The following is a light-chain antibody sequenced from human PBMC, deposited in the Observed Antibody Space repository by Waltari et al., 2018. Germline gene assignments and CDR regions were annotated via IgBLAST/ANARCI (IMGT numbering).Light chain of an antibody. CDR1: RSNIGNNL. CDR3: ASWDDRLSGYV. V-gene: IGLV1-47*01. Sequence: QSVLTQPPAASGTPGQRVTISCSGSRSNIGNNLVYWYQQFPGTAPKLLIYKNYERPSGVPDRFSGSRSGTSASLAIRGLRSEDEADYYCASWDDRLSGYVFGPGTKVIVL. J-gene: IGLJ1*01. CDR2: KNY.